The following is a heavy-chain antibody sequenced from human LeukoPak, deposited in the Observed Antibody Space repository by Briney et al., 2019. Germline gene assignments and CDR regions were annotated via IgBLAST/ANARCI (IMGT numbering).Heavy chain of an antibody. Sequence: SETLSLTCTVSGGSISSYYWSWIRQPPGKGLEWIGYIYYSGSTNYNPSLKSRVTISVGTSKNQFSLKLSSVTAADTAVYYCAREWAAAGFDPWGQGTLVTVSS. CDR1: GGSISSYY. V-gene: IGHV4-59*01. CDR2: IYYSGST. J-gene: IGHJ5*02. D-gene: IGHD6-13*01. CDR3: AREWAAAGFDP.